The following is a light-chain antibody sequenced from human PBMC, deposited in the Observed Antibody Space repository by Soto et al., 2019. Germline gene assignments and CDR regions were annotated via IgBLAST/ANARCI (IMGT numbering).Light chain of an antibody. CDR1: QSISTW. CDR3: QQYNSFPLT. V-gene: IGKV1-5*03. J-gene: IGKJ4*01. CDR2: KAS. Sequence: DIQMTQSPSTLSASVGDRVTITCRASQSISTWLAWYQQKPGKAPKLLIYKASSLESGVPSRFSGSGSGTEFTLTISSLQPDDFATYYGQQYNSFPLTFGGGTKVEIK.